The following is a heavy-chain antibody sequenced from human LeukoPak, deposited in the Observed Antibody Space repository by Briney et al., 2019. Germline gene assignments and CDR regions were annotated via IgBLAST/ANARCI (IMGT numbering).Heavy chain of an antibody. CDR2: INPNSGGT. J-gene: IGHJ5*02. D-gene: IGHD3-3*01. CDR3: ARDRYDFWSGLSDWFDP. CDR1: GYTFTGYY. Sequence: ASVKVSCKASGYTFTGYYMHWVRQAPGQGLEWMGWINPNSGGTKYAQKFQGRVTMTRDTSISTAYMELSRLRSDDTAVYYCARDRYDFWSGLSDWFDPWGQGTLVTVSS. V-gene: IGHV1-2*02.